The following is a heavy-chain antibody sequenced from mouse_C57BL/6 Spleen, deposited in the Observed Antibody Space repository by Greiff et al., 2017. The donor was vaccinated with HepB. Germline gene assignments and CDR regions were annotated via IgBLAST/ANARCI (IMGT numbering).Heavy chain of an antibody. CDR3: ARGRYYDYEAWFAY. CDR1: GYAFSSYW. Sequence: VQLQQSGAELVKPGASVKISCKASGYAFSSYWMNWVKQRPGKGLEWIGQIYPGDGDTNYNGKFKGKATLTADKSSSTAYMQLSSLTSEDSAVYFCARGRYYDYEAWFAYWGQGTLVTVSA. CDR2: IYPGDGDT. D-gene: IGHD2-4*01. J-gene: IGHJ3*01. V-gene: IGHV1-80*01.